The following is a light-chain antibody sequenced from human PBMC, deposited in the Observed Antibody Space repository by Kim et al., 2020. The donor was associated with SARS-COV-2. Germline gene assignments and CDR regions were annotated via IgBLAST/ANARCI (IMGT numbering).Light chain of an antibody. CDR3: QQSYSTPLT. J-gene: IGKJ4*01. CDR1: QSISSY. CDR2: GSS. Sequence: SASVGDRVTITCRASQSISSYLNWYQQKPGKAPKLLIYGSSSLQSGVPSRISGSGSGTDFTLTISSLQPEDFATYYCQQSYSTPLTFGGGTKLEI. V-gene: IGKV1-39*01.